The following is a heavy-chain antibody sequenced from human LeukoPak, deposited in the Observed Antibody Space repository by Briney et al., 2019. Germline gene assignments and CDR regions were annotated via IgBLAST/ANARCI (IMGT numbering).Heavy chain of an antibody. V-gene: IGHV4-39*01. D-gene: IGHD3-16*01. Sequence: PSETLSLTCTVSGGSISSGSYYWGWIRQPPGKGLEWIGSIYYSGSTYYNPSLKSRVTISVDTSKNQFSLKLSSVTAADTAVYYCANSRSYLGQGRPLINYWGQGTLVTVSS. CDR3: ANSRSYLGQGRPLINY. J-gene: IGHJ4*02. CDR2: IYYSGST. CDR1: GGSISSGSYY.